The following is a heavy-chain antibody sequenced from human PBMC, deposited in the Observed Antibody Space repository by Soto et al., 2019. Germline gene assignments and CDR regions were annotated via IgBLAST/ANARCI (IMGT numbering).Heavy chain of an antibody. CDR1: GFTVSGSA. D-gene: IGHD3-16*02. Sequence: EVQLVESGGGLVQPGGSLKLSCAASGFTVSGSAVHWVRQASGKGLEWVGRIRSKTNSYATAYAASVKGRFTISRDDSKTTAYLQMNSLKTEDTAVYYCTSHLGGLSFPRAFDIGGQGTMVTVS. CDR3: TSHLGGLSFPRAFDI. J-gene: IGHJ3*02. CDR2: IRSKTNSYAT. V-gene: IGHV3-73*01.